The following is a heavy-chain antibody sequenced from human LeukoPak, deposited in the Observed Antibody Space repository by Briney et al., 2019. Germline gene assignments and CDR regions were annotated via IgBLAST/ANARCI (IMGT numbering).Heavy chain of an antibody. D-gene: IGHD3-16*02. CDR3: VRRFPYDYVWGSYRYSGGYYFDY. CDR2: INHSGST. Sequence: SETLSLTCAVYGGSFSGYYWSWIRQPPGKGLEWIGEINHSGSTNYNPSLKSRVTISVDTSKNQFSLKLSSVTAADTAVYYCVRRFPYDYVWGSYRYSGGYYFDYWGQGTLVTVSS. V-gene: IGHV4-34*01. J-gene: IGHJ4*02. CDR1: GGSFSGYY.